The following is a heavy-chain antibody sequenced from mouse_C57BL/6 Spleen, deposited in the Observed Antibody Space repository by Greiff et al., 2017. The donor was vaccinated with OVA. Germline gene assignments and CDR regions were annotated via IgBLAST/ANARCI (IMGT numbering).Heavy chain of an antibody. Sequence: VQLQQSGAELVMPGASVKLSCKASGYTFTSYWMHWVKQRPGQGLEWIGEIDPSDSYTNYNQKFKGKSTLTVDKSSSTAYMQLSSLTSEDSAVYYCARANYVHAMDYWGQGTSVTVSS. CDR1: GYTFTSYW. CDR2: IDPSDSYT. D-gene: IGHD1-1*02. J-gene: IGHJ4*01. V-gene: IGHV1-69*01. CDR3: ARANYVHAMDY.